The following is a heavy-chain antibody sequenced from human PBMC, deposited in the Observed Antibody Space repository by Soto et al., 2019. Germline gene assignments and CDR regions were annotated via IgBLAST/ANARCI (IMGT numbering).Heavy chain of an antibody. V-gene: IGHV4-39*01. CDR3: ARDFFDSSDYTTNWFDP. CDR1: GDSISNSRFY. Sequence: PSETLSLTCSVSGDSISNSRFYWACIRQPPGEGLEWIGSIYHTGNAYYNPSLKSRVTISVGTSKNQFSLKLTSVTAADAALYYCARDFFDSSDYTTNWFDPWGQGTLVTVSS. D-gene: IGHD3-22*01. J-gene: IGHJ5*02. CDR2: IYHTGNA.